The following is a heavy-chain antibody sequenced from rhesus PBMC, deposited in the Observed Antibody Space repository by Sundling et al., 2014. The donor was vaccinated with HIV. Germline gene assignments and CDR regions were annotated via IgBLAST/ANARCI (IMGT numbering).Heavy chain of an antibody. V-gene: IGHV4S10*01. D-gene: IGHD3-34*01. J-gene: IGHJ4*01. Sequence: QVQLQESGPGLVKPSDTLSLTCGVSGGSFSANYWGWIRQPPGKGLEWIGYIYGGSPSTNYNPSLKSRVTISKDTSNNHFSLNLRSVTAADTAVYFCARVALLWGVYYFDYWGQGVLVTVSS. CDR3: ARVALLWGVYYFDY. CDR2: IYGGSPST. CDR1: GGSFSANYW.